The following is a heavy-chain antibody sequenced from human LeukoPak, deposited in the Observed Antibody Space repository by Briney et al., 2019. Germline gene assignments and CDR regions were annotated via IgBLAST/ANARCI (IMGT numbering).Heavy chain of an antibody. V-gene: IGHV3-33*01. D-gene: IGHD5/OR15-5a*01. CDR3: ARDVSGMDV. CDR2: IWYDGSNK. J-gene: IGHJ6*04. CDR1: GFTFSSYG. Sequence: AGRSLRLSCAASGFTFSSYGMHWVRQAPGKGLEWVAVIWYDGSNKYYADSVKGRFTISRDNSKNTLYLQMNSLRAEDTAVYYCARDVSGMDVWDKGTTVTVSS.